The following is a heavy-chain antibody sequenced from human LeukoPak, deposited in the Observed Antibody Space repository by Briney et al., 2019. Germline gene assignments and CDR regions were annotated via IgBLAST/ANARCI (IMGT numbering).Heavy chain of an antibody. D-gene: IGHD3-10*01. J-gene: IGHJ4*02. Sequence: ASVKVSCKASGYTFTGYYMHWVRQAPGQGLEWMGWINPNSGGTNYAQKFQGRVTMTRDTSISTAYMELSRLRSDDTAVYYCARVKGGSGSPAGYWGQGTLVTVSS. CDR2: INPNSGGT. CDR3: ARVKGGSGSPAGY. CDR1: GYTFTGYY. V-gene: IGHV1-2*02.